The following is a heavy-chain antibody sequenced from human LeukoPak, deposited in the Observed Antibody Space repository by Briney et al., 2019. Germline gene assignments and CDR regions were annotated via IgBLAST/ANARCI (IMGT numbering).Heavy chain of an antibody. V-gene: IGHV4-59*12. CDR2: IYYSGST. CDR1: GGSISSYY. Sequence: SETLSLTCTVSGGSISSYYWSWIRQPPGKGLEWIGYIYYSGSTNYNPSLKSRVTISVDTSKNQFSLKLSSVTAADTAVYYCARVGSKGVVVVVATGIDYWGQGTLVTVSS. J-gene: IGHJ4*02. D-gene: IGHD2-15*01. CDR3: ARVGSKGVVVVVATGIDY.